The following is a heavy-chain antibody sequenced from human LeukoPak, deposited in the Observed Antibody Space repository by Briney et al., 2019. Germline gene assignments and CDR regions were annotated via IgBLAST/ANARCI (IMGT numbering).Heavy chain of an antibody. Sequence: GASVKVSCKASGYTFTSYAMNWVRQAPGQGLEWMGWINTNTGNPTYAQGFTGRFVFSLDTSVSTAYLQISSLKAEDTAVYYCAREKYYYDSSGYYLTNWFDPWGQGTLVTVSS. V-gene: IGHV7-4-1*02. J-gene: IGHJ5*02. CDR3: AREKYYYDSSGYYLTNWFDP. D-gene: IGHD3-22*01. CDR1: GYTFTSYA. CDR2: INTNTGNP.